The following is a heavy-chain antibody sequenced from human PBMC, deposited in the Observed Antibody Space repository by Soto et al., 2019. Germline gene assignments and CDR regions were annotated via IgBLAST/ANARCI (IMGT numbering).Heavy chain of an antibody. CDR2: ISTGTSYI. V-gene: IGHV3-21*01. J-gene: IGHJ4*02. Sequence: GSLRLSCAASGFTFSSYTMNWVRQAPGKGLEWVSSISTGTSYIYYADSVKGRFTISRDNAKNSLYLQMNSLRAEDTAVYFCAKGPPNRNYPGGGESFDYWGQGTLVTVSS. D-gene: IGHD1-7*01. CDR3: AKGPPNRNYPGGGESFDY. CDR1: GFTFSSYT.